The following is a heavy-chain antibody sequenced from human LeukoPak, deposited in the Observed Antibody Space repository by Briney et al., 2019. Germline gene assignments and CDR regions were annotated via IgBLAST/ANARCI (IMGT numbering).Heavy chain of an antibody. CDR2: IIPILAIA. CDR1: GGTFITYA. CDR3: ARGSTVVTVGPIDY. D-gene: IGHD4-23*01. V-gene: IGHV1-69*04. J-gene: IGHJ4*02. Sequence: SVKVSCKASGGTFITYAISWVRQAPGQGLEWMGRIIPILAIANYAQKFQGRVTITADKSTSTAYMELSSLRSEDTAVYYCARGSTVVTVGPIDYWGQGTLVTVSS.